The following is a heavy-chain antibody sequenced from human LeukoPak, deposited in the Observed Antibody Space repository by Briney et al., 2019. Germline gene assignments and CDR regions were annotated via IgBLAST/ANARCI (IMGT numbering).Heavy chain of an antibody. D-gene: IGHD6-19*01. V-gene: IGHV3-48*01. CDR1: GFTFSSYS. J-gene: IGHJ4*02. CDR2: ISSSSSTI. Sequence: PGGSLRLSCAASGFTFSSYSMNWVRQAPGKGLEWVSYISSSSSTIYYADSVKGRFTISRDNAKNSLYLQMNSLRAEDTSVYYCARDLDRAPYSSGWYWGQGTLVTVSS. CDR3: ARDLDRAPYSSGWY.